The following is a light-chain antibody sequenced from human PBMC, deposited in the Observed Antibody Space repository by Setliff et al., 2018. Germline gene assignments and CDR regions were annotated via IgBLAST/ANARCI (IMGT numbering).Light chain of an antibody. J-gene: IGLJ1*01. Sequence: QSVLPQPPSASGSPGQSVTISCTGTSSDVGGYNYVSWYQQHPGKAPKLMIXXXXXRXXXXXXXXXXXXXXXXXSLTVSGLQAEDEADYYCSSYAGSNNFVFGTGTKVTVL. CDR2: XXX. CDR1: SSDVGGYNY. CDR3: SSYAGSNNFV. V-gene: IGLV2-8*01.